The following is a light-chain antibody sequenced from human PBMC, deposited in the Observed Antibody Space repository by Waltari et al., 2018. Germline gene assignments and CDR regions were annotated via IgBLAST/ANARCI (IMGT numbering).Light chain of an antibody. CDR1: QNVGTK. J-gene: IGKJ1*01. CDR3: LQYHYWPPWT. Sequence: IEMTQSPATLSVSPGERATLSCRASQNVGTKLAWYQQKPGLAPRLLIYDAFTRATGIPARFSSSGSGTEFTLTISSLQSEDLALYHCLQYHYWPPWTFGQGTKVEVK. CDR2: DAF. V-gene: IGKV3-15*01.